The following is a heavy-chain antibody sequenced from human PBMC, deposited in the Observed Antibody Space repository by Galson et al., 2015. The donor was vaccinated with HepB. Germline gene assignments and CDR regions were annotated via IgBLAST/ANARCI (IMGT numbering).Heavy chain of an antibody. CDR2: ISSSSSYI. CDR3: ARDRPYYDFWSGQDV. CDR1: GFTFSSYS. J-gene: IGHJ6*02. D-gene: IGHD3-3*01. Sequence: SLRLSCAATGFTFSSYSMNWVRQAPGKGLEWVSSISSSSSYIYYADSVKGRFTISRDNAKNSLYLQMNSLRAEDTAVYYCARDRPYYDFWSGQDVWGQGTTVTVSS. V-gene: IGHV3-21*01.